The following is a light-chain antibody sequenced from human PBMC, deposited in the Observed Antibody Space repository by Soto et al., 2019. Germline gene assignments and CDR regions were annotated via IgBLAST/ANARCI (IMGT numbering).Light chain of an antibody. CDR2: EVN. V-gene: IGLV2-8*01. CDR1: SSDVDDYNY. CDR3: SSSAGSNNLGV. Sequence: SALTQPPSASGSPGQSVTISCTGTSSDVDDYNYVSWYQQHPGKAPKLMIYEVNVRPSGVPDRFSGSKSGNTASLTVSGLQAEDEADYYCSSSAGSNNLGVFGGGTKLTVL. J-gene: IGLJ2*01.